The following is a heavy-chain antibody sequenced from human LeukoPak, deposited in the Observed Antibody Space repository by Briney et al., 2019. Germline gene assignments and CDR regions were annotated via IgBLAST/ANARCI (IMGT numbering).Heavy chain of an antibody. V-gene: IGHV3-23*01. CDR3: AKEYSGYANDAFDM. CDR1: GITFIKYS. J-gene: IGHJ3*02. CDR2: ITGSGTFT. Sequence: GGSLRLSCAASGITFIKYSMTWVRQAPGKGLEWVSAITGSGTFTDYADSVKGRFTISRDNSKNTLYLQMNSLRAEDTAVYYCAKEYSGYANDAFDMWGQGTMVTVSS. D-gene: IGHD5-12*01.